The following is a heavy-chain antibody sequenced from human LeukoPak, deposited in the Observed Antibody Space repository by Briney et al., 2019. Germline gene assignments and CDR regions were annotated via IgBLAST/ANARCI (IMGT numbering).Heavy chain of an antibody. CDR2: IHPDGSVQ. D-gene: IGHD5-12*01. CDR1: GVAIRNSW. Sequence: GGSLRLACVASGVAIRNSWMSWVRQAPGKGLEWVANIHPDGSVQNYVDSVKGRFTISRDNAKNSLYLEMNSLRTEDTALYFCARDAWRRVFYYGMDVWGQGTTVAVSS. V-gene: IGHV3-7*03. J-gene: IGHJ6*02. CDR3: ARDAWRRVFYYGMDV.